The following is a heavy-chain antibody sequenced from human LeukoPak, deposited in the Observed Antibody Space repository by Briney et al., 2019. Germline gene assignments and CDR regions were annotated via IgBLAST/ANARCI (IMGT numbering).Heavy chain of an antibody. Sequence: ASVKVSCKASGGTFSSYTISWVRQAPGQGLEWMGRIIPIFGTANYAQKFQGRVTITTDESTSTAYMELSSLRSEDTAVYYCARAKVFWSGPFDYWGQGTLVTVSS. CDR1: GGTFSSYT. J-gene: IGHJ4*02. V-gene: IGHV1-69*05. D-gene: IGHD3-3*01. CDR2: IIPIFGTA. CDR3: ARAKVFWSGPFDY.